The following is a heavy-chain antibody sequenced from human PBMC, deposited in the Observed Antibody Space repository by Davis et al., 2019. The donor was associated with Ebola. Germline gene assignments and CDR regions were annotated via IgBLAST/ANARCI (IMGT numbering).Heavy chain of an antibody. Sequence: ASVQVSCKASGYTFTSYAMHWVRQAPGQGLEWMGWINPNSGGTNYAQKFQGWVTMTRDTSISTAYMELTSLRIDDTAVYYCARGYSPKCRTGDCVNDYWGQGTLVTVSS. J-gene: IGHJ4*02. CDR3: ARGYSPKCRTGDCVNDY. CDR1: GYTFTSYA. CDR2: INPNSGGT. D-gene: IGHD2-21*01. V-gene: IGHV1-2*04.